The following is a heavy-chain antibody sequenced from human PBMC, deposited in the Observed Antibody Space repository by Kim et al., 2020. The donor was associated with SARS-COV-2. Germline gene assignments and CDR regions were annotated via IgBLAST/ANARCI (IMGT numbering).Heavy chain of an antibody. CDR2: IKPNSGIT. D-gene: IGHD6-19*01. Sequence: ASVKVSCKASGYTFTTYDMNWVRQAPGQGLEWMGLIKPNSGITTYAQGFQGRVTLSVDTSTSTAYLQITSLRSEDTAVYYCASFKRTCGLDAWG. CDR3: ASFKRTCGLDA. V-gene: IGHV1-8*02. CDR1: GYTFTTYD. J-gene: IGHJ5*01.